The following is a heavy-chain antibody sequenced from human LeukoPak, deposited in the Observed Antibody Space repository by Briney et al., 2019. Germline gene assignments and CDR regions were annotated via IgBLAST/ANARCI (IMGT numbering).Heavy chain of an antibody. D-gene: IGHD6-13*01. CDR2: IYYSGTT. Sequence: SETLSLTCTVSGGSISSGDSYWSWIRQLPGKGLEWIGYIYYSGTTYYNPSLKSRITISVDTSKNQFSLKLSSVTAADTAVYYCARTYGSSGLGYFDLWGRGTLVTVSS. J-gene: IGHJ2*01. CDR3: ARTYGSSGLGYFDL. V-gene: IGHV4-31*03. CDR1: GGSISSGDSY.